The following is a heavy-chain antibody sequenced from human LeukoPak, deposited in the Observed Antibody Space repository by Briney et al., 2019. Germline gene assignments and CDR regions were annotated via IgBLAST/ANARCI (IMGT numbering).Heavy chain of an antibody. D-gene: IGHD2-15*01. CDR2: INWNGGST. J-gene: IGHJ5*02. V-gene: IGHV3-20*03. CDR3: ARVVVVVVAATRNNWFDP. CDR1: GFTFDDYG. Sequence: PGGSLRLSYAASGFTFDDYGMSWVRQAPGKGLEWVSGINWNGGSTGYADSVKGRFTISRDNAKNSLYLQMNSLRAEDTALYYCARVVVVVVAATRNNWFDPWGQGTLVTVSS.